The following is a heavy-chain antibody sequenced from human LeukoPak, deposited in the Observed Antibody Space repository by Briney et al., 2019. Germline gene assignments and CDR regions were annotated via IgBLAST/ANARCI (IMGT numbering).Heavy chain of an antibody. CDR1: GGSFSGYY. V-gene: IGHV4-34*01. Sequence: PSETLSLTCAVYGGSFSGYYWSWIRQPPGKGLEWIGEINHSGSTNYNPSLKSRVTISVDTSKNQFSLKLSSVTAADTAVYYCARFSGRYYYYMDVWGKGTTVTVSS. CDR2: INHSGST. CDR3: ARFSGRYYYYMDV. D-gene: IGHD3-10*01. J-gene: IGHJ6*03.